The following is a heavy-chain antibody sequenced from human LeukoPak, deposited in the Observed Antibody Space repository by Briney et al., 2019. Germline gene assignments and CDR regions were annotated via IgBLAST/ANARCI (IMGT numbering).Heavy chain of an antibody. CDR2: IYNSGSA. CDR1: GGSISNYY. CDR3: ARSFSSGWFDAFDI. J-gene: IGHJ3*02. Sequence: SETLSLTCTVSGGSISNYYWSWIRQPPGKGLEWLGHIYNSGSANYSPSLKSRVTISVDTSKNQFSLKLTSVTAADTAVYYCARSFSSGWFDAFDIWGQGTLVTVSS. D-gene: IGHD6-19*01. V-gene: IGHV4-59*08.